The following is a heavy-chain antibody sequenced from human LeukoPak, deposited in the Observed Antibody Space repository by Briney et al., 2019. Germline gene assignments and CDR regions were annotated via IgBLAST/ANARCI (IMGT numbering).Heavy chain of an antibody. V-gene: IGHV3-21*01. CDR2: ISSSSSYI. D-gene: IGHD2-8*01. J-gene: IGHJ4*02. CDR3: ARGMGGCTNGVCDSGGDY. Sequence: GGSLRLSCAASGFTFSSYSMNWVRQAPGKGLEWVSSISSSSSYIYYADSVKGRFTISRDNAKNSLYLQMNSLRAEDTAVYYCARGMGGCTNGVCDSGGDYWSQGTLVTVSS. CDR1: GFTFSSYS.